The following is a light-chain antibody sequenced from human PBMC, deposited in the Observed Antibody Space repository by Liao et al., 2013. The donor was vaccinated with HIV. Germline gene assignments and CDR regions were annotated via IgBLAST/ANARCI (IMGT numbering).Light chain of an antibody. V-gene: IGLV3-1*01. CDR3: QAWDSSTVV. CDR2: QDS. Sequence: SYELTQPPSVSVSPGQTASVTCSGDKLGDKYAYWYQQKPGQSPVLVIYQDSKRPSGIPERFSGSNSGNTATLTISGTQAMDEADYYCQAWDSSTVVFGGGTEADRP. CDR1: KLGDKY. J-gene: IGLJ2*01.